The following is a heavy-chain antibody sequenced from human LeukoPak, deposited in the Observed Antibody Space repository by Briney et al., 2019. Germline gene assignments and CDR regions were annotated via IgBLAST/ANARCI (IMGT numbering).Heavy chain of an antibody. CDR1: GFTFSSSW. CDR3: ARDLFSCSSTSCYVY. V-gene: IGHV3-7*01. CDR2: ILQDGSAK. J-gene: IGHJ4*02. Sequence: PGGSLRLSCAASGFTFSSSWMSWVRQAPGKGMEWVANILQDGSAKYYVDSVKGRFTISRDDAKNSLYLQMNSLRAEDTAVYYCARDLFSCSSTSCYVYWGQGTLVTVSS. D-gene: IGHD2-2*01.